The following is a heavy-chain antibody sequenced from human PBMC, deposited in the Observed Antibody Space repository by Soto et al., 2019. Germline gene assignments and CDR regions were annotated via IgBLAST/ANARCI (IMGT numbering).Heavy chain of an antibody. V-gene: IGHV6-1*01. CDR3: AREAAAVIRWFDP. CDR2: TYYRSKWYN. J-gene: IGHJ5*02. CDR1: GDSVSSNSSA. Sequence: PSQTLALPCAISGDSVSSNSSACNFIRQSPSRGLEWLGRTYYRSKWYNDYAVSVKSRITINPDTSKNQFSLQLNSVTPEDTAVYYCAREAAAVIRWFDPWGQGTLVTVSS. D-gene: IGHD6-13*01.